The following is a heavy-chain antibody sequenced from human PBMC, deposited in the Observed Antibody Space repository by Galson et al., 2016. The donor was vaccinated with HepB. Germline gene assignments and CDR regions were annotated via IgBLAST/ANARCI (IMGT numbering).Heavy chain of an antibody. CDR1: GFTFSSYW. J-gene: IGHJ5*02. V-gene: IGHV3-7*03. CDR3: ARSRLAAAFDP. Sequence: SLRLSCAASGFTFSSYWMSWVRQAPGRGLEWVANIRHDGSEKYYGDSVKGRFTISRDNAKNSLFLQMSSLRAEDTAVYYCARSRLAAAFDPWGQGTLVTVSS. CDR2: IRHDGSEK. D-gene: IGHD6-13*01.